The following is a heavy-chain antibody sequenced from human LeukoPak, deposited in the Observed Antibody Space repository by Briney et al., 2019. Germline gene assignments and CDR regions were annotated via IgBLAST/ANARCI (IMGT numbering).Heavy chain of an antibody. Sequence: SETLSLTCTVSGGSISSYYWSWIRQPAGKGLEWIGRIYTSGSTNYNPSLKSRVTMSVDTSKNQFSLKLSSVTAADTAVYYCARDHASGWYGYYYYYMDVWGKGTTVTISS. V-gene: IGHV4-4*07. CDR2: IYTSGST. CDR3: ARDHASGWYGYYYYYMDV. CDR1: GGSISSYY. D-gene: IGHD6-19*01. J-gene: IGHJ6*03.